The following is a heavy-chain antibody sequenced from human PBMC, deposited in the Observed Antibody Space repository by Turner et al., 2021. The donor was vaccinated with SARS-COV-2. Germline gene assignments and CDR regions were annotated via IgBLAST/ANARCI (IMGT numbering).Heavy chain of an antibody. J-gene: IGHJ5*02. CDR1: GYTFSGYS. Sequence: QVHLVQSGAAVKKPGASVTVTCKASGYTFSGYSMHWVRQAPGQGLEGMGVINTTSGGTKYEQKFQGRVTMTRDTSISTDYMELSRPRADDTAVYYCARGPRGYDFWSGYPNWFDPWGQGTLVTVSS. CDR2: INTTSGGT. CDR3: ARGPRGYDFWSGYPNWFDP. D-gene: IGHD3-3*01. V-gene: IGHV1-2*02.